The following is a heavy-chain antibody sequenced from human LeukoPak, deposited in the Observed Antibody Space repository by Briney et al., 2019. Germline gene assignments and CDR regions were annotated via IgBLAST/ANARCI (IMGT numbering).Heavy chain of an antibody. CDR3: AKRITVSAGYYLDS. Sequence: GGSLTLSCVGSGFSFSSFAMSWVRQAPGKGLEWVSTVSGGGAYTYYADSVKGRFTVSRDDSKSMHFLQMNSLRPEDTALYFCAKRITVSAGYYLDSWGQGTLVTVSS. J-gene: IGHJ4*02. CDR1: GFSFSSFA. V-gene: IGHV3-23*01. D-gene: IGHD2-8*01. CDR2: VSGGGAYT.